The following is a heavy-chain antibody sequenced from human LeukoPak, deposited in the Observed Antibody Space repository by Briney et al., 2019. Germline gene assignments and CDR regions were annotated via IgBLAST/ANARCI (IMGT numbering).Heavy chain of an antibody. CDR3: ARDGYYDSSGYYPFDY. CDR2: IIPIVGIA. J-gene: IGHJ4*02. Sequence: SVKVSCKASGGTFSSYAISWVRQAPGQGLEWMGRIIPIVGIANYAQKFQGRVTITVDKATSTAYMEVSSLRSEDTAVYYCARDGYYDSSGYYPFDYWGQGTLVTVSS. CDR1: GGTFSSYA. V-gene: IGHV1-69*04. D-gene: IGHD3-22*01.